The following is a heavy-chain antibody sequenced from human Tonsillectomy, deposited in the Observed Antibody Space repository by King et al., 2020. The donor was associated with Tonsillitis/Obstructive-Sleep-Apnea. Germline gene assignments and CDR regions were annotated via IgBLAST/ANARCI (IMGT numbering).Heavy chain of an antibody. J-gene: IGHJ1*01. Sequence: VQLVESGGGLVKPGGSLRLSCAASGFTFSDYYMNWIRQAPGKGLEWVSYISGSGTTINYADSVKGRFTISRDNAKNSLFLQMNSLRAEDTAVYYCARSPRDCSSTSCYTGYFQHWGQGTLVTVSS. D-gene: IGHD2-2*02. CDR3: ARSPRDCSSTSCYTGYFQH. CDR2: ISGSGTTI. V-gene: IGHV3-11*01. CDR1: GFTFSDYY.